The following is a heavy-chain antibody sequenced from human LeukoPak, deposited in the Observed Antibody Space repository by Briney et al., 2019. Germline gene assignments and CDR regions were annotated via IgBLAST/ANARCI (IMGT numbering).Heavy chain of an antibody. CDR1: GGSFSGYY. D-gene: IGHD2-2*01. CDR3: ARTMGWGEYCSSTSCYPYYFDY. V-gene: IGHV4-34*01. CDR2: INHSGST. J-gene: IGHJ4*02. Sequence: SETLSLTCAVYGGSFSGYYWSWIRQPPGKGLEWIGEINHSGSTNYNPSLKSRVTISVDTSKNQFSLKLSSVTAADTAVYYCARTMGWGEYCSSTSCYPYYFDYWGQGTLVTVSS.